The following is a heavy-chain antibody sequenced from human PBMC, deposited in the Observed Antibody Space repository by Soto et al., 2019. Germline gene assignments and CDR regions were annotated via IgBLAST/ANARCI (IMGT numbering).Heavy chain of an antibody. CDR2: IHPDEVTT. CDR1: GFPFNDYW. D-gene: IGHD6-19*01. J-gene: IGHJ3*02. CDR3: VTLSTAVDGFAFDI. V-gene: IGHV3-74*01. Sequence: GGSLRLSCTASGFPFNDYWMHWVRQPPGKGLVWVSRIHPDEVTTSYADSVRGRFTVSRDNVRNTLYLQMNSLRAEDTAMYYCVTLSTAVDGFAFDIWGRGTMVTVSS.